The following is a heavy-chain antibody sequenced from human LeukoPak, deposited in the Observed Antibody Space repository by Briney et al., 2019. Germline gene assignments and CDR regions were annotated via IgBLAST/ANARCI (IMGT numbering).Heavy chain of an antibody. Sequence: PGGSLRLSCAASGFTFSSYSMNWVCQAPGKGLEWVSSISSSSSYIYYADSVKGRFTISRDNAKNSLYLQMNSLRAEDTAVYYCARDRGYSSGRAPNFDYWGQGTLVTVSS. CDR1: GFTFSSYS. CDR3: ARDRGYSSGRAPNFDY. D-gene: IGHD6-19*01. V-gene: IGHV3-21*01. J-gene: IGHJ4*02. CDR2: ISSSSSYI.